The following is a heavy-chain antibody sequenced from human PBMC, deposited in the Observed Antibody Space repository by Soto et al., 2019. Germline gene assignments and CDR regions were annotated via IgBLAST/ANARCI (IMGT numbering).Heavy chain of an antibody. CDR3: ARDYYDSSGQPSH. CDR2: ISAYNGNT. D-gene: IGHD3-22*01. CDR1: CYTFTSYG. J-gene: IGHJ4*02. Sequence: AALKVCCKGSCYTFTSYGNSWVRQAPGQGLEWMGWISAYNGNTNYAQKLQGRVTMTTDTSTSTAYMELRSLRSDDTAVYYCARDYYDSSGQPSHWGQGTLVTVSS. V-gene: IGHV1-18*01.